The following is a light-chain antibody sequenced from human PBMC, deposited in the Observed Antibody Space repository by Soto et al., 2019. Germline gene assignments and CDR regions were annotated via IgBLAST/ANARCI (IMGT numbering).Light chain of an antibody. CDR3: AAWDDSLNGYV. J-gene: IGLJ1*01. Sequence: VLTQPPSASGTPGQRVTFSCSGSSSNIGTNAVSWYQQLPGAAPKLLIKSNDQRPSGVPDRFSGSKSGASASLAIRGLQSEDEADYYCAAWDDSLNGYVFGTGTKVTVL. V-gene: IGLV1-44*01. CDR2: SND. CDR1: SSNIGTNA.